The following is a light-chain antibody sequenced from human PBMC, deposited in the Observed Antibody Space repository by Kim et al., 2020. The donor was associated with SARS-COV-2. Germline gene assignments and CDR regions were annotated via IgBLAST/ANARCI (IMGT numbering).Light chain of an antibody. V-gene: IGLV3-19*01. CDR1: SLRSYY. J-gene: IGLJ2*01. CDR3: NSRDSSGNHLL. Sequence: SSELTQDPAVSVALGQTVRITCQGDSLRSYYASWYQQKPGQAPVLVIYGKNNRPSGIPDRFSGSSSGNTASLTITGAQAEDEADYYCNSRDSSGNHLLFGGGPKLTVL. CDR2: GKN.